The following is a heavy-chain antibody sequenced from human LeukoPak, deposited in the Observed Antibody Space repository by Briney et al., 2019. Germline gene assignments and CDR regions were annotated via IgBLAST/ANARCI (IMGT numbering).Heavy chain of an antibody. CDR1: GGSFSGYY. CDR3: ARAITMVRGLPYYYYYYGMDV. J-gene: IGHJ6*02. V-gene: IGHV4-34*01. D-gene: IGHD3-10*01. CDR2: INHSGST. Sequence: SETLSLTCAVYGGSFSGYYWSWIRQPPGKGLEWIGEINHSGSTNYNPSLKSRVTISVDTSKNQFSLKLSSVTAADTAVYYCARAITMVRGLPYYYYYYGMDVWGQGTTVTVSS.